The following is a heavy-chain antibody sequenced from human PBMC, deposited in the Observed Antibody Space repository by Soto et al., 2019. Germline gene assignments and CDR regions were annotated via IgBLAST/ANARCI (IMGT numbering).Heavy chain of an antibody. Sequence: DPVKVSCKASGYTFTGYNINWVLQAPGQGLEWMGWINPNTGCTYYAQNFQGRVTMTRDTSISTAYMELSRLRSDDTALYFCARSVSTIAARPDYWGQGTLVTVSS. J-gene: IGHJ4*02. CDR1: GYTFTGYN. V-gene: IGHV1-2*02. CDR3: ARSVSTIAARPDY. CDR2: INPNTGCT. D-gene: IGHD6-6*01.